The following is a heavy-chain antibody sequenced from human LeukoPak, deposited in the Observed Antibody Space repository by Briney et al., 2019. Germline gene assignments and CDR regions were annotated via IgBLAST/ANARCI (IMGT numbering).Heavy chain of an antibody. CDR1: GGSISSSNW. D-gene: IGHD3-22*01. V-gene: IGHV4-4*02. Sequence: SETLSLTCAVSGGSISSSNWWSWVRQPPGKGLEWIGEIYHSGSTNYNPSLKSRVTISVDKSKNQFSLKLSSVTAADTAVYYCARKNYYDSSGYHPWGQGTLVTVSS. CDR3: ARKNYYDSSGYHP. CDR2: IYHSGST. J-gene: IGHJ5*02.